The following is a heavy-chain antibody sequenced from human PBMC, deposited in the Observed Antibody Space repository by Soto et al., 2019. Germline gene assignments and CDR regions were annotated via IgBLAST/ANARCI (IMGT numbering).Heavy chain of an antibody. J-gene: IGHJ6*02. CDR2: ISAYNGNT. D-gene: IGHD2-2*02. CDR1: DYTFTRYG. V-gene: IGHV1-18*01. Sequence: ASVKVSCKASDYTFTRYGITWVRRAPGQGLEWMGWISAYNGNTNYAQKFQGRVTMTRDTSTSTAYMELRSLRSDDTAVYYCARDGYCSSTSCYTQGGLYYYYGMDVWGPGTTVTVSS. CDR3: ARDGYCSSTSCYTQGGLYYYYGMDV.